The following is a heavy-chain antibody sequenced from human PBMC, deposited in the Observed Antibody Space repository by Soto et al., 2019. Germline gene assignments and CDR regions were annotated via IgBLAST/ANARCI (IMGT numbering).Heavy chain of an antibody. CDR2: ISGAGGST. J-gene: IGHJ2*01. Sequence: EVQLLESGGGLVQPGGSLRLSCAASQFTFSYYAMGWVRQAPGKGLEWVSLISGAGGSTNYADSVKGRFAISRDNSENTLYLQMNSLSAGDTAVYYCAKGRPPFDLWGRGTLVIVSS. D-gene: IGHD6-6*01. CDR3: AKGRPPFDL. V-gene: IGHV3-23*01. CDR1: QFTFSYYA.